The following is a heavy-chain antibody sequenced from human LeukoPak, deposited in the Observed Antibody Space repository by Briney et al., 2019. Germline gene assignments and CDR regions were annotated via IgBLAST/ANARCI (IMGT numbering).Heavy chain of an antibody. CDR1: GFTFSSYG. CDR3: ARTTTVRGTYYMDV. V-gene: IGHV4-59*01. J-gene: IGHJ6*03. CDR2: IYYSGST. Sequence: GSLRLSCAASGFTFSSYGMTWVRQAPGKGLEWIGYIYYSGSTNYNPSLKSRVTISVDTFKNQFSLKLSSVTAADTAVYYCARTTTVRGTYYMDVWGKGTTVTISS. D-gene: IGHD3-10*01.